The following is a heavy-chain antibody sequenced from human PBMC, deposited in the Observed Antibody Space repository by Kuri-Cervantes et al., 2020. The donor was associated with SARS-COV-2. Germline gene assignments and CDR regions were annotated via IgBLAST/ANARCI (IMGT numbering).Heavy chain of an antibody. V-gene: IGHV4-38-2*01. CDR1: GYSISSGYY. J-gene: IGHJ4*02. Sequence: SQTLSLTCADSGYSISSGYYWGWIRQPPGKGLEWIGSIYHSGSTYYNPSLKSRVTISVDTSKNQFSLKLSSVTAADTAVYYCARHYYGSGSYYAVPVLWSHWGQGTLVTVSS. D-gene: IGHD3-10*01. CDR2: IYHSGST. CDR3: ARHYYGSGSYYAVPVLWSH.